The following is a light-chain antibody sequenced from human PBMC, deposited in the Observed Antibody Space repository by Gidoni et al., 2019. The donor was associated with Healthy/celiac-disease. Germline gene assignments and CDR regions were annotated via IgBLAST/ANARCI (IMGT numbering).Light chain of an antibody. CDR2: KAS. J-gene: IGKJ1*01. V-gene: IGKV1-5*03. CDR1: QSISSW. CDR3: QQYNSYPWT. Sequence: DSQRTQSPSTLSASGGDRVTITCRASQSISSWLAWYQQKPGKAPTLLIYKASSLESGVPSRFSGSGSVPEFTLTISSLQPDDFSTYYCQQYNSYPWTFGQGTKVEIK.